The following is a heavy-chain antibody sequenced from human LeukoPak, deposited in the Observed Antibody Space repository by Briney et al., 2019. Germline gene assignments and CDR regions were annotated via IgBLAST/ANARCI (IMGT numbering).Heavy chain of an antibody. J-gene: IGHJ4*02. CDR3: ARDGVVRGVSDY. Sequence: ASVKVSXKASGYTFTSYGISWMRQAPGQGLEWMGWISAYNGNTNYAQKLQGRVTMTTDTSTSTAYMELRSLRSDDTAVYYCARDGVVRGVSDYWGQGTLVTVSS. CDR2: ISAYNGNT. V-gene: IGHV1-18*01. CDR1: GYTFTSYG. D-gene: IGHD3-10*01.